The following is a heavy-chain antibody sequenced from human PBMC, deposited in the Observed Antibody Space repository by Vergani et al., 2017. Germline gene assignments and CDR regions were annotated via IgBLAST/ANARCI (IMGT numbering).Heavy chain of an antibody. J-gene: IGHJ5*02. CDR3: AIHGYCSSTSCYSGGSWFDP. CDR2: IDPSDSYT. Sequence: EVQLVQSGAEVKKPGESLRISCKGSGYSFTSYWISWVRQMPGKGLEWMGRIDPSDSYTNYSPSFQGHVTISADKSISTAYLQWSSLKASDTAMYYCAIHGYCSSTSCYSGGSWFDPWGQGTLVTVSS. D-gene: IGHD2-2*01. CDR1: GYSFTSYW. V-gene: IGHV5-10-1*03.